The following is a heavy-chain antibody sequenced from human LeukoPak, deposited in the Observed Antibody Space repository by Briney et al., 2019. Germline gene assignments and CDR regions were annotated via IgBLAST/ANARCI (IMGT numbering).Heavy chain of an antibody. J-gene: IGHJ4*02. D-gene: IGHD3-16*01. CDR3: ARDSPNLGIDY. CDR2: IYSGGST. Sequence: TGGSLRLSCAASGFTVSSNYMSWVRQAPGKGLEWVSVIYSGGSTYYADSVKSRFTISRDNSKNTLYLQMNSLRAEDTAVYYCARDSPNLGIDYWGQGTLVTVSS. V-gene: IGHV3-53*01. CDR1: GFTVSSNY.